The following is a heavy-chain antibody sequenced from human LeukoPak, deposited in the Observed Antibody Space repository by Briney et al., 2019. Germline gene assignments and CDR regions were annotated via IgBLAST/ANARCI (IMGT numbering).Heavy chain of an antibody. CDR1: GFTFSNYA. CDR2: ISGSGGST. CDR3: AKGGMGYDSSGYLYFDY. Sequence: GGSLRLSCAASGFTFSNYAMGWVRQGPGKGLEWVSAISGSGGSTYYADSVKGRFTISRDISKNTLYRQMNSLRAEDTAVYYCAKGGMGYDSSGYLYFDYWGQGTLVTVSS. D-gene: IGHD3-22*01. V-gene: IGHV3-23*01. J-gene: IGHJ4*02.